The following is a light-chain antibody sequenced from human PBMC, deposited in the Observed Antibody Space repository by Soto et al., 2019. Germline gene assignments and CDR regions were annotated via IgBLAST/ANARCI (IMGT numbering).Light chain of an antibody. J-gene: IGKJ1*01. Sequence: EKVMTQSPATLSVSPGETATLSCRASQSVTNNYLAWYQQKPGLAPRLLIHDVSTRATGIPARFSGSGSGTEFTLTISSLQSEDFAVYFCQEYDNWPPEGPFGQGTKVEI. CDR3: QEYDNWPPEGP. CDR1: QSVTNN. CDR2: DVS. V-gene: IGKV3D-15*01.